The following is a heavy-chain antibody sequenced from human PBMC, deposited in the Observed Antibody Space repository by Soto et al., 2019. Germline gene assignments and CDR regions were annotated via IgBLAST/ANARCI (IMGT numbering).Heavy chain of an antibody. CDR3: ASGYYSNHGMDV. J-gene: IGHJ6*02. D-gene: IGHD2-2*03. V-gene: IGHV1-3*01. CDR1: GYTFTHYA. CDR2: INVGSGNT. Sequence: WASVKVSCKASGYTFTHYAVHWVRQAPGQRLEWMGWINVGSGNTEFSQKFQARVTITRDTSASTAYMELSSLRSEDTAVYYCASGYYSNHGMDVWGQGTTVTVSS.